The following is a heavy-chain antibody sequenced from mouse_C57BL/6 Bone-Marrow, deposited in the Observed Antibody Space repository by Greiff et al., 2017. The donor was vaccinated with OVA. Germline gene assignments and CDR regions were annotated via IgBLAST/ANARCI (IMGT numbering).Heavy chain of an antibody. CDR3: ARNLSGGGYFDD. V-gene: IGHV1-26*01. CDR2: INPNNGGT. Sequence: EVQLQQSGPELVKPGASVKISCKASGYTFTDYYMNWVKQSNGKSLEWIGDINPNNGGTSYNQKFKGKATLTVDKSSSTAYMELRSLTSEDSAVYCCARNLSGGGYFDDGGKGTTLTVAS. J-gene: IGHJ2*01. D-gene: IGHD1-1*02. CDR1: GYTFTDYY.